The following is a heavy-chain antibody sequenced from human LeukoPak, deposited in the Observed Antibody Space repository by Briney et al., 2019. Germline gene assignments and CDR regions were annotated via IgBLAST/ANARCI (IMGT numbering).Heavy chain of an antibody. Sequence: PGGSLRLSCAASGFTFSSYWMSWVRHAPGKGLGWVANIKQDGSEKYYVDSVKGRFTTSRDNAKNSLYLQKNSPRAEDTAVYYCARDSGSGYADWFDPWGQGTLVTVSS. CDR3: ARDSGSGYADWFDP. J-gene: IGHJ5*02. CDR2: IKQDGSEK. D-gene: IGHD5-12*01. V-gene: IGHV3-7*01. CDR1: GFTFSSYW.